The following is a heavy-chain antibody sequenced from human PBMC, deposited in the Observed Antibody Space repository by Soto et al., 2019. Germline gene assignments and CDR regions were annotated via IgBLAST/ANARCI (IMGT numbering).Heavy chain of an antibody. Sequence: SETLSLTCTVSGGSISSYYWSWIRQPPGKGLEWIGYIYYSGSTNYNPSLKSRVTISVDTSKNQFSLKLSSVTAADTAVYYCARALYSSSWYGYWGQGTQVTV. CDR3: ARALYSSSWYGY. D-gene: IGHD6-13*01. V-gene: IGHV4-59*01. CDR1: GGSISSYY. CDR2: IYYSGST. J-gene: IGHJ4*02.